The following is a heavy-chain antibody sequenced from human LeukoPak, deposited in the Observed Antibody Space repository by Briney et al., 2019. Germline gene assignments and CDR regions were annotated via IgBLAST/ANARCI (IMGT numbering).Heavy chain of an antibody. D-gene: IGHD2-2*01. Sequence: ASVKVSCKASGYTFTSHAMNWVRQAPGQGLEWMGWINTNTGNPTYAQGFTGRFVSSLDTSVSTAYLQISSLKAEDTAVYYCARSNVVVPNDYWGQGTLVTVSS. V-gene: IGHV7-4-1*02. CDR1: GYTFTSHA. CDR3: ARSNVVVPNDY. J-gene: IGHJ4*02. CDR2: INTNTGNP.